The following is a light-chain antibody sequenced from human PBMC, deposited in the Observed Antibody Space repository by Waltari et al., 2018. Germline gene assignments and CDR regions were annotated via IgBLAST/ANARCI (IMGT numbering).Light chain of an antibody. Sequence: DVVLTQSPLSLPVTLGQPASISCTSSQGLVYSDGNIYLSWFHQRPGQSPRRLIHKISNRNSGVPDRFTGSGSGTDFTLRISRVEAEDVGVYYCMQGTHWPWTFGQGTRVEI. V-gene: IGKV2-30*01. CDR3: MQGTHWPWT. CDR1: QGLVYSDGNIY. CDR2: KIS. J-gene: IGKJ1*01.